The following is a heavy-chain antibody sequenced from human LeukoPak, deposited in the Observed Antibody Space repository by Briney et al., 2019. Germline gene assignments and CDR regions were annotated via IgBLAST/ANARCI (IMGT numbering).Heavy chain of an antibody. Sequence: GGSLRLSCAASGFTFSDYYMSWIRQAPGKGLEWVTYISSSSSYTNYADSVKGRFTISRDNAKNSLYLQMNSLRAEDTAVYYCARVVRGVITPLFDYWGQGTLVTVSS. V-gene: IGHV3-11*05. J-gene: IGHJ4*02. CDR1: GFTFSDYY. D-gene: IGHD3-10*01. CDR2: ISSSSSYT. CDR3: ARVVRGVITPLFDY.